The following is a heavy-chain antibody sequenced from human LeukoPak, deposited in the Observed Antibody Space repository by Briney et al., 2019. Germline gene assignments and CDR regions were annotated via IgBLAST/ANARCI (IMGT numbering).Heavy chain of an antibody. Sequence: ASVKVSCKASGYTFTSYAMHWVRQAPGQRLEWMGWINAGNGNTKYSQKFQGRVTITRDTSASTAYMELSSLRSEDTAVYYCAGYESRDSYIYDAFDIWGQGTMVTVSS. CDR3: AGYESRDSYIYDAFDI. CDR2: INAGNGNT. D-gene: IGHD5-24*01. V-gene: IGHV1-3*01. J-gene: IGHJ3*02. CDR1: GYTFTSYA.